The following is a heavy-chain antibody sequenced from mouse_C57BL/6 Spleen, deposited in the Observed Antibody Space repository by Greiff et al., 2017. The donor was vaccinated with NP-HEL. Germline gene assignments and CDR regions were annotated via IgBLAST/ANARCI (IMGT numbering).Heavy chain of an antibody. CDR2: IDPSDSYT. J-gene: IGHJ3*01. CDR1: GYTFTSYW. CDR3: ARSGYGKFAY. D-gene: IGHD3-2*02. Sequence: QVQLQQSGAELVMPGASVKLSCKASGYTFTSYWMHWVKQRPGQGLEWIGEIDPSDSYTNYNQKFKGKSTLTVDKSSSTAYMQLSILTSEDSAVYYCARSGYGKFAYWGQGTLVTVSA. V-gene: IGHV1-69*01.